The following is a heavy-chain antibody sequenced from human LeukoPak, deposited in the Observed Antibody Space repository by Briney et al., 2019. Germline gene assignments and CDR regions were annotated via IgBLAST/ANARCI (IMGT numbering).Heavy chain of an antibody. J-gene: IGHJ4*02. V-gene: IGHV3-66*01. CDR1: GFTASSNY. Sequence: GGSLRLSCAASGFTASSNYMSWVRQAPGKGLEWVSVMYSGGSTFYADSVKGRFTISRDNSKNTLYLQMNSLRVEDTSVYYCARDEGFHGSGSNWGQGTLVTVSS. CDR2: MYSGGST. CDR3: ARDEGFHGSGSN. D-gene: IGHD3-10*01.